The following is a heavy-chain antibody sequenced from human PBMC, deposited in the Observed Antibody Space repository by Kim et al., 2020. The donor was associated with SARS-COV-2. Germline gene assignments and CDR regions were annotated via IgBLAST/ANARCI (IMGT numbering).Heavy chain of an antibody. Sequence: GGSLRLSCAASGFTFSSYSMNWVRQAPGKGLEWVSSISSSSSYIYYADSVKGRFTISRDNAKNSLYLQMNSLRAEDTAVYYCARGVRAGSYYVYSDWYYGMDVWGQGTTVTVSS. V-gene: IGHV3-21*01. CDR3: ARGVRAGSYYVYSDWYYGMDV. CDR2: ISSSSSYI. J-gene: IGHJ6*02. D-gene: IGHD3-10*01. CDR1: GFTFSSYS.